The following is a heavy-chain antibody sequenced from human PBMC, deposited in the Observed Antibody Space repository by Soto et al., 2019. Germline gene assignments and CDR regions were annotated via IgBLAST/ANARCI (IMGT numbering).Heavy chain of an antibody. J-gene: IGHJ6*03. CDR1: GGSFSGYY. CDR3: ARGDAGYCSSTSCSRRYYYYYMDV. Sequence: QVQLQQWGAGLLKPSETLSLTCAVYGGSFSGYYWSWIRQPPGKGLEWIGEINHSGSTNYNPSLKSRVTNSVDTSKNQFSLKLSSVTAADTAVYYCARGDAGYCSSTSCSRRYYYYYMDVWGKGTTVTVSS. CDR2: INHSGST. V-gene: IGHV4-34*01. D-gene: IGHD2-2*01.